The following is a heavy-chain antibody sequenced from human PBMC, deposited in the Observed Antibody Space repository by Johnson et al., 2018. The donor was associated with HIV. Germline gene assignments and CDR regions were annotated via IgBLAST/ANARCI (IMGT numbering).Heavy chain of an antibody. CDR1: GFTFSPYW. CDR2: IISDVSSA. D-gene: IGHD3-10*01. Sequence: VQLVESGGGLVKPGGSLRLSCAASGFTFSPYWMHWVRQAPGQGLVWVSRIISDVSSAIYTDSVTGRFTISRDNTKNTLYLQMNSLRAEDTAVYYCTTGAFDIWGQGTMVTVSS. J-gene: IGHJ3*02. V-gene: IGHV3-74*02. CDR3: TTGAFDI.